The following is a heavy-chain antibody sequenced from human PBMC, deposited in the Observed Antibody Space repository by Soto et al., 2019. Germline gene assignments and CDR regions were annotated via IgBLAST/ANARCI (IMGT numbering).Heavy chain of an antibody. CDR1: GGTFSSYS. CDR2: IIPIFGTA. V-gene: IGHV1-69*01. CDR3: ARDGGRHSGGIDY. Sequence: QVQLVQSGAEVKKPGSSVKVSCKASGGTFSSYSINWVRQTPGQGLEWMGEIIPIFGTANYAQKVQGRVTITAAESTSTAYMELSSLRSEDTAVYYCARDGGRHSGGIDYWGQGTLVTVSS. D-gene: IGHD1-26*01. J-gene: IGHJ4*02.